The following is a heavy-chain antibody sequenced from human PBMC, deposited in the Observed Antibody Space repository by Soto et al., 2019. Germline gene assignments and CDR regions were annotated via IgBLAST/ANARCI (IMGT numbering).Heavy chain of an antibody. CDR3: ARVERWKGNPPGY. V-gene: IGHV3-48*03. J-gene: IGHJ4*02. CDR1: GFTFSSYE. D-gene: IGHD1-1*01. Sequence: QPGGSLRLSCAASGFTFSSYEMNWVRQAPGKGLEWVSYISSSGSTIYYADSVKGRFTISRDNAKNSLYLQMNSLRAEDTAVYYCARVERWKGNPPGYWGQGTLVTVSS. CDR2: ISSSGSTI.